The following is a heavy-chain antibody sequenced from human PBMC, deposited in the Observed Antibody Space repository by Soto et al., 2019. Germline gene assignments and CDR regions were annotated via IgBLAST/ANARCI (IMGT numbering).Heavy chain of an antibody. CDR1: GFTFSSYA. V-gene: IGHV3-23*01. J-gene: IGHJ2*01. D-gene: IGHD4-17*01. CDR3: STTTVTFYWYLDL. CDR2: ISGSGGST. Sequence: EVQLLESGGGLVQPGGSLRLSCAASGFTFSSYAMSWVRQAPGKGLEWVSAISGSGGSTYYADSVKGRFTISRDNSKNTLYLQMNSLRAEDTAVYYCSTTTVTFYWYLDLWGRGTLVTVSS.